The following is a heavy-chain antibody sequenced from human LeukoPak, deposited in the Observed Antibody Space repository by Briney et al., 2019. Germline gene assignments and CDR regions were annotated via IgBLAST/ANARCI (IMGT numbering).Heavy chain of an antibody. Sequence: GGSLRLSCAASGFTFDDYTMHWVRHAPGKGLEWVSLISWDGGSTYYADSVTGRFTISRDNSKNSLYLQMNSLRTEDTALYYCAKVDFWSGYAFDYWGQGTLVTVSS. CDR1: GFTFDDYT. J-gene: IGHJ4*02. D-gene: IGHD3-3*01. V-gene: IGHV3-43*01. CDR2: ISWDGGST. CDR3: AKVDFWSGYAFDY.